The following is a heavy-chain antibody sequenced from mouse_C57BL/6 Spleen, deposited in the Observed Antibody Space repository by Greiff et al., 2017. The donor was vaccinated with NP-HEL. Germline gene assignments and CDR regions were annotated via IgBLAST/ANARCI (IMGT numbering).Heavy chain of an antibody. CDR1: GFTFSSYA. V-gene: IGHV5-9-1*02. J-gene: IGHJ2*01. Sequence: EVHLVESGEGLVKPGGSLKLSCAASGFTFSSYAMSWVRQTPEKRLEWVAYISSGGDYIYYADTVKGRFTISRDNARNTLYLQMSSLKSEDTAMYYCTREGGPYYFDYWGQGTTLTVSS. CDR3: TREGGPYYFDY. CDR2: ISSGGDYI.